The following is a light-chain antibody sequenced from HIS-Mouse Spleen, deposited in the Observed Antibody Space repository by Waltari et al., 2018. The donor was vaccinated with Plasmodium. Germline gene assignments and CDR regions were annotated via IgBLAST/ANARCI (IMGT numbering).Light chain of an antibody. V-gene: IGLV3-25*03. J-gene: IGLJ2*01. CDR1: ALPKQY. Sequence: SYELTQPPSVSVSPGQTARITCSGDALPKQYAYWYQQKPGQAPGLVIYKDSERPSGIPGRFSGSSSGRTVTLTSSGVQAEDEADYYGQSADSSGTYRVFGGGTKLTVL. CDR2: KDS. CDR3: QSADSSGTYRV.